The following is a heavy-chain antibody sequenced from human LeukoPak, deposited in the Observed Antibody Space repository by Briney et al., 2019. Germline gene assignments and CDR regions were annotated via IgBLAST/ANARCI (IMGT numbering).Heavy chain of an antibody. CDR3: AKVGVPAAMELGTRGVATTIELDY. J-gene: IGHJ4*02. CDR1: GFTVSSNY. CDR2: IYKNAIT. Sequence: GGSLRLSCAASGFTVSSNYMTWVRQAPGKGLEWVSVIYKNAITYYADTVKGRFTISRDNSKNTLYLQMNSLRAEDTALYYCAKVGVPAAMELGTRGVATTIELDYWGQGTLVTVSS. V-gene: IGHV3-53*01. D-gene: IGHD2-2*01.